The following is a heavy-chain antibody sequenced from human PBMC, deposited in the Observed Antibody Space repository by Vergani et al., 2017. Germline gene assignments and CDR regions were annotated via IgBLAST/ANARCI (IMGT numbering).Heavy chain of an antibody. CDR1: GGSISSYS. J-gene: IGHJ4*02. CDR2: IYHSGST. CDR3: ARGDIELDY. V-gene: IGHV4-59*12. D-gene: IGHD5-12*01. Sequence: QVQLQESGPGLVKPSETLSLTCTVSGGSISSYSWSWIRQPPGKGLEWIGYIYHSGSTYYNPSLKSRVTISVDRSKNQFSLKLSSVTAADTAVYYCARGDIELDYWGQGTLVTVSS.